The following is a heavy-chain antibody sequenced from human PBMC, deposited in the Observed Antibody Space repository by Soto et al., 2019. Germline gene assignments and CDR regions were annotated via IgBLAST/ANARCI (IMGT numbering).Heavy chain of an antibody. Sequence: SETLSLTCTVSGGAISSSSYYWGWIRQPPGKGLEWIGSIYYSGSTYYNPSLKSRVTISVDTSKNQFSLKLSSVTAADTAVYYCARVSYGSGSYFSFPAPTREFWSFDFWGQGTLVTVSS. D-gene: IGHD3-10*01. J-gene: IGHJ4*02. CDR2: IYYSGST. V-gene: IGHV4-39*01. CDR1: GGAISSSSYY. CDR3: ARVSYGSGSYFSFPAPTREFWSFDF.